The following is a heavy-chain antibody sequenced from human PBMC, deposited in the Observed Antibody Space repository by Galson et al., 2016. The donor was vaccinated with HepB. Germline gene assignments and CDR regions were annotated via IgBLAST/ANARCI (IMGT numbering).Heavy chain of an antibody. CDR1: GGSISSSSYY. V-gene: IGHV4-39*01. D-gene: IGHD2-21*01. CDR3: ARVGDRAWPPDNRFDP. J-gene: IGHJ5*02. CDR2: IYVSGTT. Sequence: SETLSLTCTVSGGSISSSSYYWGWIRQPPGKGLDCIGTIYVSGTTYYNPSLKSRVTMSIDPSKNQFSLKLASVTAADTAVYYCARVGDRAWPPDNRFDPWGQGILVTVSS.